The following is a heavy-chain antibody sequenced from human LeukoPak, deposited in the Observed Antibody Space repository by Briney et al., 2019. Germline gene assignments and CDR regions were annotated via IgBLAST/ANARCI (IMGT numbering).Heavy chain of an antibody. CDR3: ASGAAAGHSDY. J-gene: IGHJ4*02. Sequence: SVKVSCKASGGTFSSYAISWVRQAPGQGLEWMGGIIPIFGTANYAQKFQGRVTVTTDESTSTAYMELSSLRSEDTAVYYCASGAAAGHSDYWGQGTLVTVSS. V-gene: IGHV1-69*05. CDR2: IIPIFGTA. CDR1: GGTFSSYA. D-gene: IGHD6-13*01.